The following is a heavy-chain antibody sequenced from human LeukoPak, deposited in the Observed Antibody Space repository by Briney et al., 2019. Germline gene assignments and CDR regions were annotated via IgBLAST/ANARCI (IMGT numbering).Heavy chain of an antibody. D-gene: IGHD4-17*01. CDR1: GFTFSSYS. CDR3: AREWSYGDVYYYYYMDV. J-gene: IGHJ6*03. CDR2: ISSSSSYI. V-gene: IGHV3-21*01. Sequence: GGSLRLSCAASGFTFSSYSMNWVRQAPGKGLEWVSSISSSSSYIYYADSVMGRFTISRDNAKNSLYLQMNSLRAEDTAVYYCAREWSYGDVYYYYYMDVWGKGTTVTVSS.